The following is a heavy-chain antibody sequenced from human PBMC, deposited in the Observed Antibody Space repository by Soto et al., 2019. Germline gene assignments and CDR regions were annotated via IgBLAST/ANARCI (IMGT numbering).Heavy chain of an antibody. CDR3: ARMDGSGSANFDY. J-gene: IGHJ4*02. V-gene: IGHV1-18*01. D-gene: IGHD3-10*01. Sequence: ASVKVSCKASGYTFTSYGISWVRQAPGQGLEWMGWISAYNGNTNYAQKLQGRVTSTTDTSTGQAYMGLRSLRSDDTAVYYCARMDGSGSANFDYWGQGTLVTVSS. CDR1: GYTFTSYG. CDR2: ISAYNGNT.